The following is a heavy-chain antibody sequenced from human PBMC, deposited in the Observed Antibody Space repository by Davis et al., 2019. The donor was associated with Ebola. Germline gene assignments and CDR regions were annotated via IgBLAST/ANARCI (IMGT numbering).Heavy chain of an antibody. J-gene: IGHJ1*01. Sequence: PSETLSLTCTVSGGSISRGGSYWTWIRQHPGKGLEWIGYIYYSGSTYYKPSLKSRVTISLDTSKNQFSLNLYSVTAADTAVYYCARVFGYCSRTSCFGLYVQDWGQGTLVTVSS. V-gene: IGHV4-31*03. CDR1: GGSISRGGSY. D-gene: IGHD2-2*03. CDR2: IYYSGST. CDR3: ARVFGYCSRTSCFGLYVQD.